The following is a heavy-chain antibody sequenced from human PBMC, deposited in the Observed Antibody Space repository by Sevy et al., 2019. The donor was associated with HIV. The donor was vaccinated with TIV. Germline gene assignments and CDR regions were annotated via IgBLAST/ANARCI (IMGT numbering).Heavy chain of an antibody. CDR2: ISSGSSYV. D-gene: IGHD3-22*01. J-gene: IGHJ5*02. CDR3: ASPLHYYDSPSAS. CDR1: GFTFSYYN. V-gene: IGHV3-21*01. Sequence: GGSLRLSCAVSGFTFSYYNMNWVRQAPGKGLEWVSSISSGSSYVYHADSLKGRFTISRDNAKNSMYLQMNSRRTEDTAVYYCASPLHYYDSPSASWGQGTQVTVSS.